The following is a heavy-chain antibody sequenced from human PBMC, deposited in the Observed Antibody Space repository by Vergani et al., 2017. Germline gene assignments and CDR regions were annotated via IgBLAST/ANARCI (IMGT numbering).Heavy chain of an antibody. Sequence: QVQLQESGPGLVKPSQTLSLTCTVSGGSISSGGYYWSWIRQPPGKGLVWLGYISYSGSTYYTPSLKSRVTRSVDTSKNQFSLKLSSVTAADPAVYYCARVAHCTNGVCQNIDYWGQGTLVTVSS. CDR1: GGSISSGGYY. CDR2: ISYSGST. V-gene: IGHV4-31*03. D-gene: IGHD2-8*01. CDR3: ARVAHCTNGVCQNIDY. J-gene: IGHJ4*02.